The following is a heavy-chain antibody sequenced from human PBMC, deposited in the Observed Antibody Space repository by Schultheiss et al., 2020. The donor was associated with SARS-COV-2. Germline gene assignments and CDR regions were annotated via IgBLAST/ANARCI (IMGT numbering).Heavy chain of an antibody. J-gene: IGHJ4*02. CDR2: IYSGGST. CDR3: AKSITMKVVENLGN. V-gene: IGHV3-66*01. D-gene: IGHD3-22*01. CDR1: GFTFSDYY. Sequence: GGSLRLSCAASGFTFSDYYMSWIRQAPGKGLEWVSVIYSGGSTYYADSVKGRFTISRDNSKNTLYLQMNSLRAEDTAVYYCAKSITMKVVENLGNWGQGTLVTVSS.